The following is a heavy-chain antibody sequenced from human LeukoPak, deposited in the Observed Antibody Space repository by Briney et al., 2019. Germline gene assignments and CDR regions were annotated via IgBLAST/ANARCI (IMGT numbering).Heavy chain of an antibody. CDR2: INPNSGGT. Sequence: ASVKVSCKASGYTFTGYYMHWVRQAPGQGLEWMGWINPNSGGTNYAQKFQGRVTMTRDTSISTAYMELSRLRSDDTAVYYCARADHYDILTGIDYWGQGTLVTVSS. V-gene: IGHV1-2*02. CDR3: ARADHYDILTGIDY. D-gene: IGHD3-9*01. CDR1: GYTFTGYY. J-gene: IGHJ4*02.